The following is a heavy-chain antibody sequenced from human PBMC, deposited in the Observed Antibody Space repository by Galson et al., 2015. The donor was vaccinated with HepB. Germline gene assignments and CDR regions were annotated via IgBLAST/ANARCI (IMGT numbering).Heavy chain of an antibody. CDR3: ATYFGYSSNWRANYHNYGMDV. CDR2: IWYDGSNQ. J-gene: IGHJ6*02. V-gene: IGHV3-33*01. D-gene: IGHD5-24*01. CDR1: GFTFSNYG. Sequence: SLRLSCAASGFTFSNYGMHWVRQAPGKGLEWLAVIWYDGSNQYYADSVKGRFTISRDNSKSTLNLQMNSLRSEDTGVYYCATYFGYSSNWRANYHNYGMDVWGQGTTVTVSS.